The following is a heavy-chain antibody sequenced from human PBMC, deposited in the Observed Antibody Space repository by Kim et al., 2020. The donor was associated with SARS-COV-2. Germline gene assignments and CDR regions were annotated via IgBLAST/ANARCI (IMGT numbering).Heavy chain of an antibody. CDR3: ARESLRYYYGMDV. V-gene: IGHV4-34*01. CDR2: INHSGST. CDR1: GGSFSGYY. J-gene: IGHJ6*02. Sequence: SETLSLTCADYGGSFSGYYWSWIRQPPGKGLEWIGEINHSGSTNYNPSLKSRVTISVDTSKNQFSLKLSSVTAADTAVYYCARESLRYYYGMDVWGQGTTVTVSS.